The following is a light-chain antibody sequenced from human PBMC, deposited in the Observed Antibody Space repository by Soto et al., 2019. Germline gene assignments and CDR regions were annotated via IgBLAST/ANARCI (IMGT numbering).Light chain of an antibody. J-gene: IGLJ1*01. Sequence: QSALTQPPSASGSPGQSVTISCTGTSSDVGAYDYVSWYQQHPGKAPKLMIYEINKRPSGVPDRFSGSKSGNTASLTVSGLQAEDEADYYCSSFAGSNNFPYVFGPGTKLTV. CDR3: SSFAGSNNFPYV. CDR2: EIN. V-gene: IGLV2-8*01. CDR1: SSDVGAYDY.